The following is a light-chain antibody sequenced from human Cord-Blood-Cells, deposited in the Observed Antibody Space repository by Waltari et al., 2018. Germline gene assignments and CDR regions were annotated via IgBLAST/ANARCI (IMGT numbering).Light chain of an antibody. CDR2: SNN. Sequence: QSVLTQPPSASGTPGQRVTISCSGSSSNIGSNTVNWYQQLPGTAPKLLIYSNNQRPSGVPDRFSDSKSVTAASLAISGLQSEDEADYYCAAWDDSLNGVFGGGTKLTVL. CDR1: SSNIGSNT. CDR3: AAWDDSLNGV. V-gene: IGLV1-44*01. J-gene: IGLJ2*01.